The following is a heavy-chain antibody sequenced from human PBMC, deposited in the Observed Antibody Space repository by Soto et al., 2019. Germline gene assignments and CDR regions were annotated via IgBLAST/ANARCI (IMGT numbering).Heavy chain of an antibody. D-gene: IGHD4-17*01. J-gene: IGHJ4*02. CDR1: GFTFRSHR. V-gene: IGHV3-74*01. Sequence: DVQLVESGGGLVQPGGSLRVSCAASGFTFRSHRIHWVRQAPGKGLEWVSRIDTDGGGTSYADSVKGRFTISTDNAENTVYLQINGLRVEDPALYYCATVLDVWGQGPLVTVSS. CDR2: IDTDGGGT. CDR3: ATVLDV.